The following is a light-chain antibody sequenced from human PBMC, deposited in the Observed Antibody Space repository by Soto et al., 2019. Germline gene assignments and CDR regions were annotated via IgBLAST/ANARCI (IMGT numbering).Light chain of an antibody. CDR3: SSYTSINTHV. Sequence: QSALTQPASVSGSPGQSITISCTGPSSDIGGYKYVSWYQQNPDKAPKLMIYDVSYRPSGVSDRFSGSKSGNTASLTISGLQAEDEADYYCSSYTSINTHVFGTGTKVTVL. CDR1: SSDIGGYKY. J-gene: IGLJ1*01. V-gene: IGLV2-14*01. CDR2: DVS.